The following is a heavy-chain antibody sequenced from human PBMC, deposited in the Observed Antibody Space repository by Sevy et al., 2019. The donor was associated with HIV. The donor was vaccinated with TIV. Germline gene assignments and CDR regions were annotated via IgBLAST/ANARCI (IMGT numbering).Heavy chain of an antibody. D-gene: IGHD3-22*01. CDR3: ARDVWDSSGYYYVTLDY. J-gene: IGHJ4*02. CDR1: GFTFSNYS. CDR2: ISSSSSYI. V-gene: IGHV3-21*01. Sequence: GGSLRLSCAASGFTFSNYSMNWVHQAPGKGLEWVSSISSSSSYIYYADSVKGRFTISRDNAKNSLYLQMNSLRAEDTAVYYCARDVWDSSGYYYVTLDYWGQGTLVTVSS.